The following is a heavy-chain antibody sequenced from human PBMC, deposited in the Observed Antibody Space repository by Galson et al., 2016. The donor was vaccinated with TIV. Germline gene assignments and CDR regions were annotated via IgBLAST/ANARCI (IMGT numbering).Heavy chain of an antibody. J-gene: IGHJ6*02. Sequence: SVKVSCKASGGTFSSYAISWVRQAPGQGLEWMGGIIPIFGMTNYAQKFQGRVTITADESTSTIYMELSNLRSADMADYFCARALDTSTNTAYFYYYGLDVWGQGTTVTVSS. CDR1: GGTFSSYA. D-gene: IGHD5-18*01. V-gene: IGHV1-69*13. CDR2: IIPIFGMT. CDR3: ARALDTSTNTAYFYYYGLDV.